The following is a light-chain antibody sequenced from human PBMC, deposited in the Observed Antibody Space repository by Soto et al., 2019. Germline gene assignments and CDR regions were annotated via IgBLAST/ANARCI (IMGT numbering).Light chain of an antibody. CDR2: GAS. V-gene: IGKV1-6*01. CDR3: LQNHNYPRT. CDR1: QDISDD. Sequence: IQMSQSPSSLSASVGDRFTITCRASQDISDDVGWYQQTPGKAPKLLISGASRLQSGVPSRFSGSGSGAAFTLTITSLRPEDSATYYCLQNHNYPRTFGQGTKVDNK. J-gene: IGKJ1*01.